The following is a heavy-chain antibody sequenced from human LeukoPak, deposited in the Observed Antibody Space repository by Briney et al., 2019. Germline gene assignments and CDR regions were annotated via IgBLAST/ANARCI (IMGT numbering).Heavy chain of an antibody. D-gene: IGHD5-18*01. V-gene: IGHV1-2*02. CDR2: INPNSGGT. CDR1: GYTFTSYG. Sequence: ASVKVSCKASGYTFTSYGISWVRQAPGQGLEWMGWINPNSGGTRYAEKFQGRVTMTRDTSISTAYMELSRLRSDDTAVYYCARAKLNVDTAMVIDYWGQGTLVTVSS. J-gene: IGHJ4*02. CDR3: ARAKLNVDTAMVIDY.